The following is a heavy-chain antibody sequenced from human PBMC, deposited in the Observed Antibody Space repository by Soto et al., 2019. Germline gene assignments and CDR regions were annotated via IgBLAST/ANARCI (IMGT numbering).Heavy chain of an antibody. CDR3: ARVGCRGGGCSSRGGLYYGMDV. J-gene: IGHJ6*02. Sequence: EVDLVESGGAWFNPGGSLRSSWAASGFTPGVYEMNWARKPPGKGPGWASLFGLSGSYTQYSESVKGRFTISRNSAQNSLDLQLSSLRVEDTAVYYCARVGCRGGGCSSRGGLYYGMDVWGQGTTVTVSS. CDR2: FGLSGSYT. CDR1: GFTPGVYE. D-gene: IGHD2-15*01. V-gene: IGHV3-21*01.